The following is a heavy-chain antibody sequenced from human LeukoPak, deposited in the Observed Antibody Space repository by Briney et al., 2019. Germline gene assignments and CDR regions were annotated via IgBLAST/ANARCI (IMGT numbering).Heavy chain of an antibody. CDR2: ISSSGSTI. J-gene: IGHJ3*02. D-gene: IGHD3-22*01. V-gene: IGHV3-11*01. Sequence: GGSLRLSCAASGFTFSDYYMSWIRQAPGKGLEWVSYISSSGSTIYYADSVKGRFTISRDNAKNSLYLQMNSLRAEDTALYYCAKVVGRYYYDSSGYYGAFDIWGQGTMVTVSS. CDR1: GFTFSDYY. CDR3: AKVVGRYYYDSSGYYGAFDI.